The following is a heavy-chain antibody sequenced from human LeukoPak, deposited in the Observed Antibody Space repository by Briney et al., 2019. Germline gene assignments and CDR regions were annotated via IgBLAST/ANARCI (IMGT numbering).Heavy chain of an antibody. Sequence: GGSLRLSCAASRFTFSSYGMHWVRQAPGKGLEWAAYIRYDGSKKYYADSVKGRFTISRDNSKNTLYLQMNSLRAEDTAVYYCAKDRDFWSAYPCYFDYWGQGTLVTVSS. V-gene: IGHV3-30*02. CDR3: AKDRDFWSAYPCYFDY. CDR1: RFTFSSYG. CDR2: IRYDGSKK. J-gene: IGHJ4*02. D-gene: IGHD3-3*01.